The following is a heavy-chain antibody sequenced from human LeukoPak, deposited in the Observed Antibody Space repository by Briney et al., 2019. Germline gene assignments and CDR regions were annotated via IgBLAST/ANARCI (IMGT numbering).Heavy chain of an antibody. CDR3: AELGITMIGGV. J-gene: IGHJ6*04. CDR2: TFPSGGEI. Sequence: GGSLRLSCAASGFTFSTFAMLWVRQPRGKGLEWVSSTFPSGGEIHYADSVRGRFTISRDNSKSTLSLQMNSLRAEDTAVYYCAELGITMIGGVWGKGTTVTISS. CDR1: GFTFSTFA. V-gene: IGHV3-23*01. D-gene: IGHD3-10*02.